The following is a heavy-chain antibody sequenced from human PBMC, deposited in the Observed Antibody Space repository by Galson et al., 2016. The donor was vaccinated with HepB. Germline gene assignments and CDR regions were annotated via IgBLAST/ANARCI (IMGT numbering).Heavy chain of an antibody. CDR3: AKGLTTVTTEVDY. Sequence: SLRLSCAASGFIFSNYGMSWVRQAPGKGLEWVSAISGGGGSTYYADSVKGRVTISRDNSKNTLHLQMNSLRVEDTAVYYCAKGLTTVTTEVDYWGQGTLVTVSS. CDR2: ISGGGGST. D-gene: IGHD4-17*01. V-gene: IGHV3-23*01. J-gene: IGHJ4*02. CDR1: GFIFSNYG.